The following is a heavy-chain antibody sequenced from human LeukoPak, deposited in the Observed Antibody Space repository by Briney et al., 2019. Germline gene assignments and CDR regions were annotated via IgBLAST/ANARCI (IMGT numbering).Heavy chain of an antibody. CDR1: GFTFSSYA. Sequence: GGSLRLSCAASGFTFSSYAMSWVRQAPGKGLEWVSAVSGSGGSTYYADSVKGRFTISRDNSKNTLYLQMNSLRAEDTAVYYCAKDKYSPNINTWFDPCGQGTLVTVSS. D-gene: IGHD5-18*01. V-gene: IGHV3-23*01. CDR2: VSGSGGST. CDR3: AKDKYSPNINTWFDP. J-gene: IGHJ5*02.